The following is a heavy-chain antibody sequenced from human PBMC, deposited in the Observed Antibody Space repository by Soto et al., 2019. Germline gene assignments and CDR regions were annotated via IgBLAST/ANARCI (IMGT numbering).Heavy chain of an antibody. Sequence: ASVKVSCKASGYIFTGYFIQWLRQAPGQGLEWMGWMNPNSSTTGYAQKFQDRITLTRDTSKTTAYMELSSLTSDDTAVYFCVRYGVAAAYWGQGTQVTVSS. V-gene: IGHV1-8*02. D-gene: IGHD2-8*01. CDR1: GYIFTGYF. CDR3: VRYGVAAAY. J-gene: IGHJ4*01. CDR2: MNPNSSTT.